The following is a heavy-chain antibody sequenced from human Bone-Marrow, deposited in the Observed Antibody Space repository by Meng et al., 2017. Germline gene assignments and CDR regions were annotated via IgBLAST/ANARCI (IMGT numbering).Heavy chain of an antibody. CDR3: ARDFGPYSFDKTSYYLDS. D-gene: IGHD3-22*01. CDR1: AYIFTDKP. V-gene: IGHV1-3*01. J-gene: IGHJ4*02. CDR2: INPANGNT. Sequence: QGQRVQAGGEVRKPGAPVGLSCKASAYIFTDKPIHWVRQAPGQRLQWMGWINPANGNTRYSRKFQGRVTISADTSASTGYLDLSSLTSEDTALYYCARDFGPYSFDKTSYYLDSWGQGALVTVSS.